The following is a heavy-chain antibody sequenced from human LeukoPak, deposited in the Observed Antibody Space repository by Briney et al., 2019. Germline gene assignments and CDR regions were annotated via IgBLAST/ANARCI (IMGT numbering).Heavy chain of an antibody. CDR2: INPQSGDT. V-gene: IGHV1-2*02. D-gene: IGHD2-8*01. CDR3: ARELQLDDCTRINCYQPMVDP. J-gene: IGHJ5*02. CDR1: GYTFTDYH. Sequence: ASLKVSCKASGYTFTDYHMHCVRQAPGQGFEWKGWINPQSGDTKYAKNLQGRDNMTRETSISTAYMDLRSLRSDDTAVYYCARELQLDDCTRINCYQPMVDPWGQGTLVTVSS.